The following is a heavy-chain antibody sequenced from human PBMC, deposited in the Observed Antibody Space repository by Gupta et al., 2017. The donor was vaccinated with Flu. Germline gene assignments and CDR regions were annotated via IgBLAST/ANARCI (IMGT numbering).Heavy chain of an antibody. CDR2: ISYDGSYK. Sequence: QVQLVESGGGVVQPGRSLRLSCAASGFIFSDYAIRWVRQAPGKGLEWVAVISYDGSYKYYGDSVKGRFTISRDNSKNTLYLEMNSLRPDDTAMYYCARDQREYCSGGDCYPQILDFWGQGSLVTVS. J-gene: IGHJ4*02. CDR3: ARDQREYCSGGDCYPQILDF. V-gene: IGHV3-30*03. D-gene: IGHD2-15*01. CDR1: GFIFSDYA.